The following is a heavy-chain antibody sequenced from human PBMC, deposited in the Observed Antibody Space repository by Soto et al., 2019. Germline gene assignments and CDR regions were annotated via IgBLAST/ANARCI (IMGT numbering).Heavy chain of an antibody. J-gene: IGHJ2*01. D-gene: IGHD6-19*01. CDR1: GYSFTSYW. CDR3: ARHRDPYSSGFGGDWYIDL. V-gene: IGHV5-10-1*03. Sequence: EVQLVQSGAEVKKPGESLRISCKGSGYSFTSYWISWVRQMPGKGLEWMGRIDPSDSYTNYSPSFQGHVTISADKSISTASLQWSSLKASDTAMYYCARHRDPYSSGFGGDWYIDLWGRGTLVTVSS. CDR2: IDPSDSYT.